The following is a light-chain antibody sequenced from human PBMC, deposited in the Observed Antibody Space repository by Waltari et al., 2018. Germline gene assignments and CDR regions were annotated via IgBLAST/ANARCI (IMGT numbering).Light chain of an antibody. V-gene: IGLV2-14*03. CDR2: DVT. J-gene: IGLJ2*01. CDR1: RSDVDGFNF. Sequence: QSALTQPASMSGSPGQSITISCTGTRSDVDGFNFVSWYQQHPGKAPKRIIYDVTNRPSGVSHRFSGSRSGNTASLTISGLQAEDEADYYCSSYTSVNTRFGGGTKLTVL. CDR3: SSYTSVNTR.